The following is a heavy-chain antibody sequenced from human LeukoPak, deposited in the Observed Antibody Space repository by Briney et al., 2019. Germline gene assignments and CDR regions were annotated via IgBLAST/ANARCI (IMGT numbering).Heavy chain of an antibody. Sequence: PSETLSLTCAVYGGSFSGYYWSWIRQPPGKGLEWVSSISGSSSYIYYADSVKGRFTVSRDNAKNSLYLQMNSLRAEDTAVYYCARDSEAYCSGGSCSMFDYWGQGTLVTVSS. CDR2: ISGSSSYI. CDR1: GGSFSGYY. D-gene: IGHD2-15*01. CDR3: ARDSEAYCSGGSCSMFDY. J-gene: IGHJ4*02. V-gene: IGHV3-21*01.